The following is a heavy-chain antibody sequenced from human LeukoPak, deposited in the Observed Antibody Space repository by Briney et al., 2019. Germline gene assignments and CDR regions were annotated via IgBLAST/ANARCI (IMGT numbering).Heavy chain of an antibody. CDR2: IRYDGNVK. CDR1: GFTFTSYG. V-gene: IGHV3-30*02. D-gene: IGHD1-14*01. J-gene: IGHJ4*02. Sequence: PGGSLRLSCAASGFTFTSYGIHWVRQAPGKGLEWVAFIRYDGNVKFYADSMKGRFTISRDNSKNTLYLHINSLRAEDTALYYCVKDNPLDYWGQGTLVIVSS. CDR3: VKDNPLDY.